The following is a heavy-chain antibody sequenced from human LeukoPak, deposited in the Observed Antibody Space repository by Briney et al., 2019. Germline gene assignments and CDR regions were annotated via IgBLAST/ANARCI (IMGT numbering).Heavy chain of an antibody. Sequence: PGGSLRLSCAASGFTFSNAWMSWVRQAPGKGLEWVGRIKSKTDGGTTDYAAPVKGRFTILRDDSKNTLYLQMNSLKPEDTAVYYCTTSSYGTPPFGGYSYGYIDYWGQGTLVTVSS. CDR2: IKSKTDGGTT. CDR1: GFTFSNAW. CDR3: TTSSYGTPPFGGYSYGYIDY. V-gene: IGHV3-15*01. D-gene: IGHD5-18*01. J-gene: IGHJ4*02.